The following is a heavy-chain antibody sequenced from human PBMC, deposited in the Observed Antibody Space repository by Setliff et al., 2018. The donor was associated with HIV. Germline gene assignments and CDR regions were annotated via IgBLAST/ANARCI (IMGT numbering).Heavy chain of an antibody. J-gene: IGHJ6*02. CDR2: MNPNSGNT. V-gene: IGHV1-8*01. D-gene: IGHD6-13*01. CDR1: GSTFSTYD. CDR3: ASSWSRVPYYGMDV. Sequence: ASVKVSCKASGSTFSTYDINWVRQASGQGPEWMGWMNPNSGNTGYAPKLQGRVTMTRNTSISTAYMELSSLRSDDAAVYYCASSWSRVPYYGMDVWGQGTTVTVSS.